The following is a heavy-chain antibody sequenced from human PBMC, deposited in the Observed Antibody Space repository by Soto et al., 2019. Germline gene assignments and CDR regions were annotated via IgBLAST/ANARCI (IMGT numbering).Heavy chain of an antibody. CDR1: GGSVSNSNYY. J-gene: IGHJ4*02. CDR3: VSQRTSVLTQAYFDY. D-gene: IGHD2-8*01. CDR2: VYYRGRS. V-gene: IGHV4-39*01. Sequence: LSLTCTVSGGSVSNSNYYWGWIRQSPGKGLEWIGSVYYRGRSYSKSSVKSRVTISVDTSKNQFSLNLNSVTASDTAVYYCVSQRTSVLTQAYFDYWGPGALVTVS.